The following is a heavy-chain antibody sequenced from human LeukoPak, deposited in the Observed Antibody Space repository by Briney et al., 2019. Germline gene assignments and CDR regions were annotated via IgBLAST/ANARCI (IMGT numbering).Heavy chain of an antibody. CDR2: IKQDGSEK. CDR1: GFTFSNYW. V-gene: IGHV3-7*01. CDR3: ARRVAAAGARGLRYFDY. J-gene: IGHJ4*02. D-gene: IGHD6-13*01. Sequence: GGSLRLSCAASGFTFSNYWMSWVRQAPGKGLEWVAIIKQDGSEKYYVDSVKGRFTISRDNAKNSLYLQMNSLRAEDTAVYYCARRVAAAGARGLRYFDYWGQGTLVTVSS.